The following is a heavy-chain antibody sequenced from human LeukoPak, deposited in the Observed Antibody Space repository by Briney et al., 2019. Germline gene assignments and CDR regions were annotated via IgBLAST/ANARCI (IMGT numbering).Heavy chain of an antibody. CDR1: GYTFTGYY. CDR3: GRGWIQLWPFDY. Sequence: ASVKVSCKASGYTFTGYYMHWVRQPPGQGLEWMGWSNPNSGGTNCAQKFQGRVTMTRDTSISTDYMELSRLRSDDTAVYYCGRGWIQLWPFDYWGQGTLVTVSS. J-gene: IGHJ4*02. V-gene: IGHV1-2*02. D-gene: IGHD5-18*01. CDR2: SNPNSGGT.